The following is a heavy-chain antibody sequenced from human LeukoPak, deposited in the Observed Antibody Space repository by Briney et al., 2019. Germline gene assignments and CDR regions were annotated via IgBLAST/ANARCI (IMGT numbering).Heavy chain of an antibody. Sequence: SETLSLTCTVSGDSINSHHWNWIRQPPGKGLEWIGNMYYSGSTMYNRSLKSRVAISIDTSKNQFSLKLSSVTAADTAVYYCARDTYDYYFDPWGQGILVTVSS. CDR2: MYYSGST. CDR3: ARDTYDYYFDP. CDR1: GDSINSHH. D-gene: IGHD1-26*01. V-gene: IGHV4-59*11. J-gene: IGHJ5*02.